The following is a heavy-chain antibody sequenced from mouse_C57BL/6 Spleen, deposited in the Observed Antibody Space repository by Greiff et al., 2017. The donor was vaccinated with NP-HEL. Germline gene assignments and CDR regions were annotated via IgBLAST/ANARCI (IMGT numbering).Heavy chain of an antibody. CDR1: GYTFTSYW. CDR3: ARWDVWYAMDY. V-gene: IGHV1-5*01. J-gene: IGHJ4*01. CDR2: IYPGNSDT. D-gene: IGHD2-10*02. Sequence: VQLQQSGTVLARPGASVKMSCKTSGYTFTSYWMHWVKQRPGQGLEWIGAIYPGNSDTSYNQKFKSKATLTVDKSSSTAYMQLSSLTSEDSAVYYCARWDVWYAMDYWGQGTSVTVSS.